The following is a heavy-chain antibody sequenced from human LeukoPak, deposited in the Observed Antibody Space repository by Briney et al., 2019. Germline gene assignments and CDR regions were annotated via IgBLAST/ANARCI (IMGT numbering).Heavy chain of an antibody. CDR3: AREGRDGYNLGY. CDR1: GFTFSSYA. D-gene: IGHD5-24*01. Sequence: GRSLRLSCAASGFTFSSYAMHWVRQAPGKGLEWVAVISYDGSNKYYADSVKGRFTISRDNSKNMLYLQMNSLRAEDTAVYYCAREGRDGYNLGYWGQGTLVTVSS. CDR2: ISYDGSNK. V-gene: IGHV3-30-3*01. J-gene: IGHJ4*02.